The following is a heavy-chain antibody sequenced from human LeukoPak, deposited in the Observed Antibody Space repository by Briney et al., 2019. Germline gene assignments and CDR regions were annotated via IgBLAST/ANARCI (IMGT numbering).Heavy chain of an antibody. CDR3: AKDLATVTTRSGGY. CDR1: GFTFSNYA. Sequence: GGSLRLSCAASGFTFSNYALHWVRQAPGKGLEWVAVISYDGSNKFYADSVRGRFTISRDNSKNTLYLQMNSLRAEDTAVYYCAKDLATVTTRSGGYWGQGTLVTVSS. J-gene: IGHJ4*02. CDR2: ISYDGSNK. D-gene: IGHD4-17*01. V-gene: IGHV3-30*04.